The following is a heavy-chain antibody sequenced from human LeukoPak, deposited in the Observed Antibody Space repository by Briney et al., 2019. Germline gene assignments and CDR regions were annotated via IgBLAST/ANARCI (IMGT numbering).Heavy chain of an antibody. J-gene: IGHJ5*02. Sequence: GGSLRLSCAASGFTFDDYGMSWVRQAPGKGLEWVAVISYDGSNKHYADSVKGRFTISRDNSKNTLYLQMNSLRVDDTAVYSCARGADGVSSNSRGWFDPWGRGTLVTVSS. D-gene: IGHD2-15*01. CDR2: ISYDGSNK. V-gene: IGHV3-30*03. CDR3: ARGADGVSSNSRGWFDP. CDR1: GFTFDDYG.